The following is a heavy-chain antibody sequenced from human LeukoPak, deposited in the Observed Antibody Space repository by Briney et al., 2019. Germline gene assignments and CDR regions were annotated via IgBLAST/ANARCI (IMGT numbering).Heavy chain of an antibody. Sequence: GASVKVSCKASGYTFSGYYMHWVRQAPGQGLEWMGWINPNSGGTNYAQKFQDRVTMTRDTSISTAYMELSRLRSDDTAVYYCARDELGTPYYYYGMDVWGQGTTVTVSS. J-gene: IGHJ6*02. CDR2: INPNSGGT. V-gene: IGHV1-2*02. CDR1: GYTFSGYY. CDR3: ARDELGTPYYYYGMDV. D-gene: IGHD7-27*01.